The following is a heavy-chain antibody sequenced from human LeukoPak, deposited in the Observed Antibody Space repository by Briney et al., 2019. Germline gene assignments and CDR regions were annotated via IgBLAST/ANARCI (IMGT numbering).Heavy chain of an antibody. D-gene: IGHD1-1*01. V-gene: IGHV4-59*01. CDR3: AREGPGTALYYYYYGMDV. J-gene: IGHJ6*02. Sequence: SETLTLTCTVSGGSISSYYWSWIRQPPGKGLEWIGYIYYSGSTNYNPSLKSRITISVDTSKNQFSLKLSSVTAADTAVYYCAREGPGTALYYYYYGMDVWGQGTTVTVSS. CDR2: IYYSGST. CDR1: GGSISSYY.